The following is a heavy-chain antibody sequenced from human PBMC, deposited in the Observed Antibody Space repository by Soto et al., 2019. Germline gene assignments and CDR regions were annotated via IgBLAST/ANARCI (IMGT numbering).Heavy chain of an antibody. V-gene: IGHV3-23*01. CDR1: GFTFSSYA. Sequence: PGGSLRLSCAASGFTFSSYAMSWVRLAPGKGVEWGSAISGSGGSTYYADSVKGRFTISRDNSKNTLYLPMNSLRAEDTAVYYSAKATPTGKIDNWGQGTLVTVSS. CDR2: ISGSGGST. D-gene: IGHD4-17*01. J-gene: IGHJ4*02. CDR3: AKATPTGKIDN.